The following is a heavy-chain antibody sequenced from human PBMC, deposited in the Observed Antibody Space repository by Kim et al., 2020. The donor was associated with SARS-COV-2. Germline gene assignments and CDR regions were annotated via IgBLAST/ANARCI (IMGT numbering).Heavy chain of an antibody. CDR2: MNPNSGNT. Sequence: ASVKVSCKASGYTFTSYDINWVRQATGQGLERLGWMNPNSGNTGYAEKFRGRVTMTREISTSTAYMELSSLTSEDTAVYYCTRHRSGHNDNWFDPWGQGTLVTVSS. CDR1: GYTFTSYD. V-gene: IGHV1-8*01. J-gene: IGHJ5*02. D-gene: IGHD6-19*01. CDR3: TRHRSGHNDNWFDP.